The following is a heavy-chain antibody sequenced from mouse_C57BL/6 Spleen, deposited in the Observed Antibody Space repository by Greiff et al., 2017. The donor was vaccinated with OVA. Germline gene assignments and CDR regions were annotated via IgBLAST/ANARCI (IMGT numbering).Heavy chain of an antibody. CDR3: AREGGRGVFAY. V-gene: IGHV5-16*01. CDR2: INYDGSST. Sequence: EVMLVESEGGLVQPGSSMKLSCTASGFTFSDYYMAWVRQVPEKGLEWVANINYDGSSTYYLDSLKSRFIISRDNAKNILYLQMSSLKSEDTATYYCAREGGRGVFAYWGQGTLVTVSA. J-gene: IGHJ3*01. D-gene: IGHD3-3*01. CDR1: GFTFSDYY.